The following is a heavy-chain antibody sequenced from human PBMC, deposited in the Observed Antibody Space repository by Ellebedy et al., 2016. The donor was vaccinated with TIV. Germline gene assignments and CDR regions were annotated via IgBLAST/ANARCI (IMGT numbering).Heavy chain of an antibody. Sequence: SETLSLXXTVSGGSISSYYWSWIRQPAGKGLEWIGRIYTSGSTNYNPSLKSRVTMSVDTSKNQFSLKLSSVTAADTAVYYCARVMGGAGYYYYGMDVWGQGTTVTVSS. V-gene: IGHV4-4*07. CDR2: IYTSGST. CDR1: GGSISSYY. D-gene: IGHD2-8*01. CDR3: ARVMGGAGYYYYGMDV. J-gene: IGHJ6*02.